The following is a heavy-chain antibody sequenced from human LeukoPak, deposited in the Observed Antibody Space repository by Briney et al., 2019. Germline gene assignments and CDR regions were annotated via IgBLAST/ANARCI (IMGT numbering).Heavy chain of an antibody. V-gene: IGHV3-9*01. CDR3: AKVFYCSSTSCPDYFDY. CDR1: GFTFSSYS. CDR2: ISWNSGTI. J-gene: IGHJ4*02. Sequence: PGGSLRLSCAASGFTFSSYSMNWVRQAPGKGLEWVSGISWNSGTIGYADSVKGRFTISRDNAKNSLYLQMNSLRAEDTALYYCAKVFYCSSTSCPDYFDYWGQGTLVTVSS. D-gene: IGHD2-2*01.